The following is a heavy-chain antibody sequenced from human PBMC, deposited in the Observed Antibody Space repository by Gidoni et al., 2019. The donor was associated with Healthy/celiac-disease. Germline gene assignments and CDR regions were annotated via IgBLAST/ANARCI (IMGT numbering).Heavy chain of an antibody. J-gene: IGHJ4*02. CDR3: ARDPHDFWSGPLLNYFDY. D-gene: IGHD3-3*01. CDR2: IWYDGSNK. V-gene: IGHV3-33*01. Sequence: QVQLVESGGGVVQPGRSLRLSCAASGFPFSSYGLHWVRKAPGKGLEWVAVIWYDGSNKYYADSVKGRFTISRDNSKNTLYLQMNSLRAEDTAVYYCARDPHDFWSGPLLNYFDYWGQGTLVTVSS. CDR1: GFPFSSYG.